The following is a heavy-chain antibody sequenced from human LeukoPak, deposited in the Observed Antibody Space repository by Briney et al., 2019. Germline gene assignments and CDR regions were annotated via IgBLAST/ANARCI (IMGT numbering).Heavy chain of an antibody. CDR2: IIPIFGTA. CDR1: GGTFSSYA. J-gene: IGHJ4*02. Sequence: ASVKVSCKASGGTFSSYAISWVRQAPGQGLEWMGGIIPIFGTANYAQKFQGRVTMTTDTSTSTAYMELRSLRSDDTAVYYCARSYGSGSYPPQVDYWGQGTLVTVSS. D-gene: IGHD3-10*01. CDR3: ARSYGSGSYPPQVDY. V-gene: IGHV1-69*05.